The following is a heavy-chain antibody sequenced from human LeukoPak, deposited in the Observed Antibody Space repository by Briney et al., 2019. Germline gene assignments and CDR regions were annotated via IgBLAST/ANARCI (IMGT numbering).Heavy chain of an antibody. Sequence: PSETLSLTCTVSGGSISSSSYYWGWIRQPPGKGLEWIGSIYYSGSTYYNPSLKSRVTISVDTSKNQFSLKLSSVTAADTAVYYCARRTVFWSDSFDYWGQGTLVTVSS. CDR3: ARRTVFWSDSFDY. CDR1: GGSISSSSYY. CDR2: IYYSGST. D-gene: IGHD3-3*01. J-gene: IGHJ4*02. V-gene: IGHV4-39*01.